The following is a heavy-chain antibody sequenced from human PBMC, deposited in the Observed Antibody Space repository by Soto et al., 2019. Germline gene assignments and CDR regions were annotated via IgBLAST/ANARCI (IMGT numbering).Heavy chain of an antibody. CDR3: AREYGDYEDDAFDI. CDR2: ISSSSSYI. V-gene: IGHV3-21*01. D-gene: IGHD4-17*01. CDR1: GFTFSSYS. J-gene: IGHJ3*02. Sequence: VQLVESGGGLVKPGGSLRLSCAASGFTFSSYSMNSVRQAPGKGLEWVSSISSSSSYIYYADSVKGRFTISRDNAKNSLYLQMNSLRAEDTAVYYCAREYGDYEDDAFDIWGQGTMVTVSS.